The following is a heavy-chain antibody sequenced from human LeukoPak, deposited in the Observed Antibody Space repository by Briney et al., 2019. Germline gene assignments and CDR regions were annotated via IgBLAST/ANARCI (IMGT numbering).Heavy chain of an antibody. CDR2: INPNSGGT. CDR3: AGARRGYCSGGSCYSLGY. Sequence: ASVKVSCKASGYTFTGYYMHWVRQAPGQGLEWMGWINPNSGGTNYAQKFQGRVTMTRDTSISTAYMELSRLRSDDTAVYYCAGARRGYCSGGSCYSLGYWGQGTLVTVSS. J-gene: IGHJ4*02. V-gene: IGHV1-2*02. CDR1: GYTFTGYY. D-gene: IGHD2-15*01.